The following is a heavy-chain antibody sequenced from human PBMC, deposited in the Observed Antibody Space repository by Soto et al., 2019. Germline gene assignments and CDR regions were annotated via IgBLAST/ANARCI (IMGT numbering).Heavy chain of an antibody. Sequence: QITLKESGPTLVKPTQTLTLTCTFSAFSLSTGGVGVGWIRQPPGKALEWLALIYWDDDKRYSPPLRSTLTITKDTSKNQVVLTMTNMDPVDTATYYCIQSRCGGDCLQSYASYYYYGMDVWGQGTTVTVSS. CDR2: IYWDDDK. J-gene: IGHJ6*02. D-gene: IGHD2-21*02. V-gene: IGHV2-5*02. CDR1: AFSLSTGGVG. CDR3: IQSRCGGDCLQSYASYYYYGMDV.